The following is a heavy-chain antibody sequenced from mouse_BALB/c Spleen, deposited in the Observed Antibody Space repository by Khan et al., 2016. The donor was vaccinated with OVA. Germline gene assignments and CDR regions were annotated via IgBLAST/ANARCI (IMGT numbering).Heavy chain of an antibody. V-gene: IGHV3-2*02. Sequence: EVKLLESGPGLVKPSQSLSLTCTVTGYSIASDYAWNWIRQFPGNKLEWMGFISYSGNTNYNPSLKIRISITRHTSKNQFFLQLNSLTSEDTATYSCARVYGGDFDYWGQGTTLTVSS. D-gene: IGHD1-1*01. J-gene: IGHJ2*01. CDR3: ARVYGGDFDY. CDR1: GYSIASDYA. CDR2: ISYSGNT.